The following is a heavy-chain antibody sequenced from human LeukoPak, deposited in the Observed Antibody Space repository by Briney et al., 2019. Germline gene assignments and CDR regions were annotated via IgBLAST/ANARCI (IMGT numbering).Heavy chain of an antibody. CDR1: AGTFSSYA. CDR2: IIPIFGTA. D-gene: IGHD3-22*01. CDR3: ARDPIHYYDSSGYYLDAFDI. Sequence: ASVKVSCKASAGTFSSYAISWVRQAPAQGLEWMGEIIPIFGTANYAQKFQGRVTITADESTSTAYMELSSLRSEDTAVYYCARDPIHYYDSSGYYLDAFDIWGQGTMVTVSS. V-gene: IGHV1-69*13. J-gene: IGHJ3*02.